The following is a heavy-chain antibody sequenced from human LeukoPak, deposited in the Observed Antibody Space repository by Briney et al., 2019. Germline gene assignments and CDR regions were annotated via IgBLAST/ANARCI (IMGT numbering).Heavy chain of an antibody. J-gene: IGHJ4*02. V-gene: IGHV3-7*01. Sequence: TGGSLRLSCAASGFTFSSYWMSWVRQAPGKGLEWVANIKQDGSEEYYVDSVKGRFTISRDNAKNSLYLQMNSLRAEDTAVYYCARERADGIAAAGHFDYWGQGTLVTVSS. CDR2: IKQDGSEE. CDR1: GFTFSSYW. D-gene: IGHD6-13*01. CDR3: ARERADGIAAAGHFDY.